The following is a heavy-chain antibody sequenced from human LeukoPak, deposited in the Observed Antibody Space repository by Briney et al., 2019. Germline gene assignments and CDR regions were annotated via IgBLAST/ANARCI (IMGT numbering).Heavy chain of an antibody. J-gene: IGHJ5*02. CDR2: INHSGST. Sequence: PSETLSLTCAVYGGSFSGYYWSWIRQPPGKGLEWIGEINHSGSTNYNPSLKSRVTISVDTSKNQFSLKLSSVTAADTAVYYCARQGIAGITMVRGVIIVNRNWFDPWGQGTLVTVSS. D-gene: IGHD3-10*01. CDR1: GGSFSGYY. CDR3: ARQGIAGITMVRGVIIVNRNWFDP. V-gene: IGHV4-34*01.